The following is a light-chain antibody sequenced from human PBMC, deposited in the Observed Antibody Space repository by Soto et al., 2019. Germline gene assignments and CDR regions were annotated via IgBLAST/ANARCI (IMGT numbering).Light chain of an antibody. Sequence: EIVLTQSPGTLSLSPGERATLSCRASQKISSYLAWYQQKPGQAPRLLIYDASNRATGIPARLSGSESGTDFTLTISSLEPEDFAVYYCQQRSNWPPLTFGGGTKVEIK. J-gene: IGKJ4*01. CDR2: DAS. CDR3: QQRSNWPPLT. CDR1: QKISSY. V-gene: IGKV3-11*01.